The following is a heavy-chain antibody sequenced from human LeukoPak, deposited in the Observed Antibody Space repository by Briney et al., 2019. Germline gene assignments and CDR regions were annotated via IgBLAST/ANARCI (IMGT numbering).Heavy chain of an antibody. CDR2: IYTSGST. V-gene: IGHV4-4*07. D-gene: IGHD3-22*01. CDR1: GGSISSYY. CDR3: ARESPNDSSGYKRANWFDP. Sequence: SETLSLTCTVSGGSISSYYWSWIRQPAGKGLEWIGRIYTSGSTNYNSSLKSRVTMSVDTSKNQFSLKLSSVTAADTAVYYCARESPNDSSGYKRANWFDPWGQGTLVTVSS. J-gene: IGHJ5*02.